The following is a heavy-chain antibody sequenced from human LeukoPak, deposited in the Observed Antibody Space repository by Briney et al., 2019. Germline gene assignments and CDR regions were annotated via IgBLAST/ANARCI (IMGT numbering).Heavy chain of an antibody. CDR1: GFTFSTSW. CDR2: IKKDGSET. Sequence: SGGSLRLSCAASGFTFSTSWMSWARQVPGKGLEWVANIKKDGSETYYVDSVKGRFTISRDNAKNSLYLQMNSLRAEDTAMYYCARGRYSGTTYYFDYWGQGTLVTVSS. J-gene: IGHJ4*02. CDR3: ARGRYSGTTYYFDY. V-gene: IGHV3-7*03. D-gene: IGHD5-12*01.